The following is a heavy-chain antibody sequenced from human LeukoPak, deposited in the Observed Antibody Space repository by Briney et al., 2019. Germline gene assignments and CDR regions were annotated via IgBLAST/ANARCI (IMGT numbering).Heavy chain of an antibody. V-gene: IGHV3-23*01. CDR3: AKSPHGSWWYYFDY. D-gene: IGHD6-13*01. CDR1: GFTFSRFA. J-gene: IGHJ4*02. Sequence: GGSLRLSCAASGFTFSRFAMSWVRQAPGKGLEWVSAISGSGGSTYYADSVKGRFTTSRDNSKNTLYPQMNSLRAEDTAVYYCAKSPHGSWWYYFDYWGQGTLVTVSS. CDR2: ISGSGGST.